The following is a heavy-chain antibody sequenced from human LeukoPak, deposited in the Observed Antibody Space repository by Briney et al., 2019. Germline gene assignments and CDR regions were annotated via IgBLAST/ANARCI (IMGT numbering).Heavy chain of an antibody. CDR1: GFTFSSYG. Sequence: GGSLRLSCAASGFTFSSYGIHWVRQAPGKGLEWVAVIRSDGSNKYYADSVKGRFTISRDNSKNTLYLQMNSLRAEDTAVYYCAKGFPYSSGWYLDYWGQGTLVTVSS. CDR3: AKGFPYSSGWYLDY. CDR2: IRSDGSNK. J-gene: IGHJ4*02. V-gene: IGHV3-30*02. D-gene: IGHD6-19*01.